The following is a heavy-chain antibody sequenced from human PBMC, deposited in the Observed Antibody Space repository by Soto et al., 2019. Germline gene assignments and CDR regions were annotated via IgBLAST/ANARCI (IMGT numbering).Heavy chain of an antibody. J-gene: IGHJ4*02. CDR2: IYATGNS. V-gene: IGHV4-31*03. D-gene: IGHD6-25*01. Sequence: SATLSLTCTVSGAYISRGGHYWNWLRQRPGKGLEWIGYIYATGNSYYKPSLRNRVSISLDTSKNQASLQLTSVTAADTAVYYCAKSLTQAAFDSWGQGALVTVSS. CDR3: AKSLTQAAFDS. CDR1: GAYISRGGHY.